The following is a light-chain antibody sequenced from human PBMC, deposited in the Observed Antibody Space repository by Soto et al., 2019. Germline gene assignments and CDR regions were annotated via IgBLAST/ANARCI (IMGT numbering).Light chain of an antibody. V-gene: IGKV3-20*01. CDR2: GAS. CDR3: QQYGSSLWT. J-gene: IGKJ1*01. CDR1: QSVSSSY. Sequence: EIVLTQSPGTLSLSPGERATLSCRASQSVSSSYLAWNQQKPGQAPRLLIYGASSKATGIPDRFSGSGSGTDFTLTISRLEPEDFAVYYCQQYGSSLWTFGKGTKVDIK.